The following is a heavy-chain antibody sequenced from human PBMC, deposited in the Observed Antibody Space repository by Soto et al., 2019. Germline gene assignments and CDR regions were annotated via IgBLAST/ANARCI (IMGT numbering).Heavy chain of an antibody. Sequence: ASVKVSCKTSGYTFSNYGITWVRQAPGQPLEWLGWISLYSDGTNYAQKFRGRVSMTTDTPTTTAYMELRSLRSDGTAVYYCARVVPGAEAWFGPWGQGTLVTVSS. CDR3: ARVVPGAEAWFGP. V-gene: IGHV1-18*01. CDR1: GYTFSNYG. CDR2: ISLYSDGT. J-gene: IGHJ5*02. D-gene: IGHD2-2*01.